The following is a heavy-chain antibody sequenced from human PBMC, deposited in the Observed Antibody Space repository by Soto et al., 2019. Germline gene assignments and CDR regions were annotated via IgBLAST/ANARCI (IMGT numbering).Heavy chain of an antibody. CDR2: IWYDGTNI. D-gene: IGHD6-13*01. J-gene: IGHJ4*02. CDR3: ARHHRSTWYGSRSIFDY. V-gene: IGHV3-33*01. Sequence: GGSLRLSCAASGFTFKNYGMHWVRQAPGKGLEWVAVIWYDGTNIYYVDSVKGRFTISRDNSKNTLYLQMNSLSAEDTAIYYCARHHRSTWYGSRSIFDYWGQGALVTVSS. CDR1: GFTFKNYG.